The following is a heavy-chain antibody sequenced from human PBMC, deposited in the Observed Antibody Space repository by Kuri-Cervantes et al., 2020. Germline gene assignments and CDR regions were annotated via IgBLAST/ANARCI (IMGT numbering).Heavy chain of an antibody. J-gene: IGHJ4*02. D-gene: IGHD5-18*01. Sequence: ASVKVSCKASGYTFGNYGISWVRQAPGQGLEWMGWISAGNGNTNYAQKLQGRVTMTTDTSTSTAYMELRSLRSDDTAVYYCARDLFPTAMVTGLDYWGQGTLVTVSS. V-gene: IGHV1-18*01. CDR2: ISAGNGNT. CDR3: ARDLFPTAMVTGLDY. CDR1: GYTFGNYG.